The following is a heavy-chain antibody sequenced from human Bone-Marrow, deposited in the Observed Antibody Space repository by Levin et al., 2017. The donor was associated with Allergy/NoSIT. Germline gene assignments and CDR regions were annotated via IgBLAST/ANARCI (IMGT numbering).Heavy chain of an antibody. V-gene: IGHV3-15*01. J-gene: IGHJ4*02. CDR3: TTFDYGTAWRHGGYY. CDR2: IRGKTAGGTI. Sequence: GRSLRLSCAASGFTFSDTWVSWVRQAPGKGLEWVGLIRGKTAGGTIDYAAPVKGRFTMSRDDSESMFFLEMNSLKTEDTAVYYCTTFDYGTAWRHGGYYWGRGTLVAVSS. CDR1: GFTFSDTW. D-gene: IGHD4/OR15-4a*01.